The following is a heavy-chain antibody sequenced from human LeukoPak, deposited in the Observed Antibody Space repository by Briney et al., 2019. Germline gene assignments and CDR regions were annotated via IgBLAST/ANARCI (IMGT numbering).Heavy chain of an antibody. J-gene: IGHJ4*02. CDR1: GFRFSDYW. Sequence: GGSLRLSCAASGFRFSDYWMSWVRQAPGKGLEWVANIIFDGSETHYVDSVRGRFTISRDNAKNSLYLQMNSLRAEDTALYYCARDIGIPYYFDYWGQGTLVTVSS. V-gene: IGHV3-7*03. CDR3: ARDIGIPYYFDY. D-gene: IGHD1-26*01. CDR2: IIFDGSET.